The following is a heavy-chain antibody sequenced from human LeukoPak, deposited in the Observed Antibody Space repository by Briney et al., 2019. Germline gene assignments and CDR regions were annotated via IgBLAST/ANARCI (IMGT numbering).Heavy chain of an antibody. D-gene: IGHD5-18*01. V-gene: IGHV3-30*03. Sequence: GRSLRLSCAASGFTFSSYGMHWVRQAPGKGLEWVAVISYDGSTKYYADSVKGRFTISRDNSKNTLYLQMNSLRAEDTAVYYCTAGGGTAMVIDYWGQGTLVTVSS. CDR3: TAGGGTAMVIDY. CDR2: ISYDGSTK. J-gene: IGHJ4*02. CDR1: GFTFSSYG.